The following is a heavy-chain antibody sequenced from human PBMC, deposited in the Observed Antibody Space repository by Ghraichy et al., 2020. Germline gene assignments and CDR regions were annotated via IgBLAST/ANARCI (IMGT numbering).Heavy chain of an antibody. D-gene: IGHD6-19*01. CDR1: GVSMAGDY. Sequence: SQTLSLTCTVSGVSMAGDYWSWIRQSPGKGLEWIGFIHSNGYTNYNPSLESRVTISVDTSKYQFSLRLTSVTAADTAMYFCARGQSRAVADLAFFDYWGPGTPVTVSP. V-gene: IGHV4-59*01. J-gene: IGHJ4*02. CDR2: IHSNGYT. CDR3: ARGQSRAVADLAFFDY.